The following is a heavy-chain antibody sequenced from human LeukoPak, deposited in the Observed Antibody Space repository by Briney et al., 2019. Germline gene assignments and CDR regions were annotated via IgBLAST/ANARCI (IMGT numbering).Heavy chain of an antibody. CDR1: GFTFSSYG. J-gene: IGHJ4*02. CDR2: ISSSGSDI. D-gene: IGHD4-23*01. V-gene: IGHV3-21*05. Sequence: GGSLRLSCAASGFTFSSYGMHWVRQAPGKGLEWVSYISSSGSDIYYADSVRGRFTISRDNAKNSLYLHMNSLRAEDTAVYYCARAYGGSSPFDYWGQGTLVTVSS. CDR3: ARAYGGSSPFDY.